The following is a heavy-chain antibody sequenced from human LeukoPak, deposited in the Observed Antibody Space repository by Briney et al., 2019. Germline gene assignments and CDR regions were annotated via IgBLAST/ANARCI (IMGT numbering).Heavy chain of an antibody. Sequence: GGSLRLSCAASGFTFSNSAMNWVRQAPGKGLEWVSSINNVGSHIYYADSVKGRFTISRDNSKNTLYLQMNSLRAEDTAVYYCARDYIVALDYWGQRTLVTVSS. CDR3: ARDYIVALDY. J-gene: IGHJ4*02. D-gene: IGHD5-12*01. V-gene: IGHV3-21*01. CDR2: INNVGSHI. CDR1: GFTFSNSA.